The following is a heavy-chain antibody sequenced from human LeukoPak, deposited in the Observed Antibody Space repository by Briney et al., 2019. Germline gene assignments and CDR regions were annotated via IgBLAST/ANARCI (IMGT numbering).Heavy chain of an antibody. CDR1: GFTFSSYS. CDR3: ARGGSGSYYYFDY. Sequence: GGSLRLSCAASGFTFSSYSMNWVRQAPGKGLEWVANIKQDGSEKYYVDSVKGRFTISRDNAKNSLYLQMNSLRAEDTAVYYCARGGSGSYYYFDYWGQGTLVTVSS. J-gene: IGHJ4*02. D-gene: IGHD3-10*01. V-gene: IGHV3-7*02. CDR2: IKQDGSEK.